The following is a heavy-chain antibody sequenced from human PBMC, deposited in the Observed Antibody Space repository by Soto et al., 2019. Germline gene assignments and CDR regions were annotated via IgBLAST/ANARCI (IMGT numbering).Heavy chain of an antibody. CDR3: ARSRNGAVPDSINF. V-gene: IGHV3-30-3*01. D-gene: IGHD2-8*01. CDR1: GFTFSRYA. CDR2: ISRDGSSK. J-gene: IGHJ4*02. Sequence: GGSLRLSCAASGFTFSRYAMHWVRQAPGGGLEWVAVISRDGSSKYYGDSVKGRFTVSRDNSNNTLYLSMTSLRPDDTAVFYCARSRNGAVPDSINFWGQGTLVTVS.